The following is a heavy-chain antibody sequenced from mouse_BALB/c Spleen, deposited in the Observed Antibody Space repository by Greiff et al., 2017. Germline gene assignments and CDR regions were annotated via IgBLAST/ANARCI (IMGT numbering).Heavy chain of an antibody. CDR2: ISSGGST. Sequence: EVQLQESGGGLVKPGGSLKLSCAASGFTFSSYAMSWVRQTPEKRLEWVASISSGGSTYYPDSVKGRFTISRDNARNILYLQMSSLRSEDTAMYYCAREGEFITTATKDYWGQGTTLTVSS. J-gene: IGHJ2*01. V-gene: IGHV5-6-5*01. D-gene: IGHD1-2*01. CDR3: AREGEFITTATKDY. CDR1: GFTFSSYA.